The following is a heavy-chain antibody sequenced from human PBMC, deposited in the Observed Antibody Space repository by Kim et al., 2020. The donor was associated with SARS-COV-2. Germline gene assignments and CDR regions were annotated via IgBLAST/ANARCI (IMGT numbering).Heavy chain of an antibody. J-gene: IGHJ3*02. D-gene: IGHD3-16*01. Sequence: GGSLRLSCAASGFTFSSYAMSWVRQAPGKGLEWVSAISGSGGSTYYADSVKGRFTISRDNSKNTLYLQMNSLRAEDTAVYYCAKEMITFGGVITPPDAFDIWGQGTMVTVSS. CDR1: GFTFSSYA. CDR3: AKEMITFGGVITPPDAFDI. CDR2: ISGSGGST. V-gene: IGHV3-23*01.